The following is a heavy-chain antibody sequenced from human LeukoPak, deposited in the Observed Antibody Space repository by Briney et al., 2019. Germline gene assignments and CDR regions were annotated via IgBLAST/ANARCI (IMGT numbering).Heavy chain of an antibody. D-gene: IGHD3-10*01. V-gene: IGHV1-8*01. J-gene: IGHJ5*02. CDR2: MNPNSGNT. CDR1: GYTFTSYD. CDR3: ARDQWFGELLNWFDP. Sequence: ASVKVSCKASGYTFTSYDINWVRQATGQELEWMGWMNPNSGNTGYAQKFQGRVTMTRNTSISTAYMELSSLRSEDTAVYYCARDQWFGELLNWFDPWGQGTLVTVSS.